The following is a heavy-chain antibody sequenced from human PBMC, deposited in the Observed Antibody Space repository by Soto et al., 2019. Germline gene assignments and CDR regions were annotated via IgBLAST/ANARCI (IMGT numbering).Heavy chain of an antibody. CDR1: GGSISSGDYY. CDR3: ARGQETPYGGIHFHY. D-gene: IGHD4-17*01. CDR2: IYYSGST. J-gene: IGHJ4*02. Sequence: SETLSLTCTVSGGSISSGDYYWSWIRQPPGKGLEWIGYIYYSGSTYYNPSLKSRVTISVDTSKNQFSLKLSSVTAADTAVYYCARGQETPYGGIHFHYLGQGTLVTVSS. V-gene: IGHV4-30-4*01.